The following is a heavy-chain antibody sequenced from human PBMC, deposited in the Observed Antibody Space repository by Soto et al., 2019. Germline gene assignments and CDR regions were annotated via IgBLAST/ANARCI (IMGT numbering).Heavy chain of an antibody. D-gene: IGHD1-7*01. CDR2: ISAYSGNT. V-gene: IGHV1-18*01. J-gene: IGHJ5*02. Sequence: QVRLVQSGAEVKKPGASVKVTCTASGYTFKSFGVSWVRQAPGHGLEWMGWISAYSGNTNYEQKFQGRITLTTDTTTSTAYMELRRLRSDDTAIYYCARDNGNYVRSYWFDPWGQGSLVSVSS. CDR1: GYTFKSFG. CDR3: ARDNGNYVRSYWFDP.